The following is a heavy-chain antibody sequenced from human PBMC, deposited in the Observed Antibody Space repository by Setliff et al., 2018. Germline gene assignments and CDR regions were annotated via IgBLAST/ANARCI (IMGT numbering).Heavy chain of an antibody. CDR3: ARDRRDYIGAGSSEIDYYYYYYMDV. CDR2: ISPGRSI. D-gene: IGHD3-10*01. V-gene: IGHV4-34*11. Sequence: SETLSLTCAVYGGSFSGYYWSWIRQPPGKGLEWIGSISPGRSINYNPSLRSRVTISGDTSKNQISLNLSSGTAAATAVYYCARDRRDYIGAGSSEIDYYYYYYMDVWGKGTTVTVSS. J-gene: IGHJ6*03. CDR1: GGSFSGYY.